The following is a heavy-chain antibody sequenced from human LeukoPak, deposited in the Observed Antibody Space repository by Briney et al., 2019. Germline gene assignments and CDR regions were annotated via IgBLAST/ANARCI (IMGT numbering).Heavy chain of an antibody. CDR2: IKKDGSEK. J-gene: IGHJ4*02. V-gene: IGHV3-7*01. CDR1: GFTFSSYW. CDR3: TRQVYSSSSGEREPFDY. Sequence: GGSLRLSCAASGFTFSSYWMSWVRQAPGKGLEWVANIKKDGSEKYYVDSVKGRFTISRDNAKNTLYLQMNSLRAEDTAVYYCTRQVYSSSSGEREPFDYWGQGTLVTVSS. D-gene: IGHD6-6*01.